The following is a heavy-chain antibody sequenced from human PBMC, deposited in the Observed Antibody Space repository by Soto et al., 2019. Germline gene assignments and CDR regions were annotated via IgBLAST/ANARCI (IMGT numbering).Heavy chain of an antibody. CDR1: GYTFTSYG. V-gene: IGHV1-18*01. Sequence: QVQLVQSGAEVKKPGASVKVSCRASGYTFTSYGISWVRQAPGQGLEWMGWISAYNGNTNYAQKLQGRVTMTTDTSTSTAYMELRSLRSDDTAVYYCARDGYYSSTSCYEYYYYYGMDVWGQGTTVTVSS. CDR2: ISAYNGNT. CDR3: ARDGYYSSTSCYEYYYYYGMDV. J-gene: IGHJ6*02. D-gene: IGHD2-2*03.